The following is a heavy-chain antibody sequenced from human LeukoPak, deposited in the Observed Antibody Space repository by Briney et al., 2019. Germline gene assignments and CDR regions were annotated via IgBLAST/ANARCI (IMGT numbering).Heavy chain of an antibody. V-gene: IGHV4-59*01. J-gene: IGHJ4*02. CDR3: ARGGYSYGYYFDY. CDR2: IYYRGST. Sequence: SETLSLTCTVAGGSISSYYWSWVRQPPGKGREWVGYIYYRGSTNYNPSLKSRVSISGDTSKNQFSLKLSSVTAADTAVYYCARGGYSYGYYFDYWGQGTLVTVSS. CDR1: GGSISSYY. D-gene: IGHD5-18*01.